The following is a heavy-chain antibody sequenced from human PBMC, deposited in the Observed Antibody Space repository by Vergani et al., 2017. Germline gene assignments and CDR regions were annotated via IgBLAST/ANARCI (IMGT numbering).Heavy chain of an antibody. J-gene: IGHJ4*01. Sequence: VQLVESGGGLAQPGGSLRVSCSASGFRVTTYYMSWVRQAPGKGLEWVSVIKSDGRTSYAESVRGRFTISRDTSRNAVYLQMNILRVEDTGVYYCTRSECSGITCYGHYFDLWGHGILVTVSS. CDR3: TRSECSGITCYGHYFDL. CDR1: GFRVTTYY. D-gene: IGHD2-15*01. V-gene: IGHV3-66*02. CDR2: IKSDGRT.